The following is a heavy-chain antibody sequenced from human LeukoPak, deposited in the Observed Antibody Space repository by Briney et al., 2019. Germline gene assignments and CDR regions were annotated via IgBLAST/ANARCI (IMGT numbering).Heavy chain of an antibody. Sequence: RASETLSLTCAVSGDSISTTNYYWGWIRQPPGKGLEWIGIIYYSGITHYNPSLKSRVTISVDTSKNQFSLKLSSVTAADTAVYYCARGRPGYCTNGVCHRGNFDYWGQGTLVTVSS. CDR2: IYYSGIT. J-gene: IGHJ4*02. CDR1: GDSISTTNYY. V-gene: IGHV4-39*07. D-gene: IGHD2-8*01. CDR3: ARGRPGYCTNGVCHRGNFDY.